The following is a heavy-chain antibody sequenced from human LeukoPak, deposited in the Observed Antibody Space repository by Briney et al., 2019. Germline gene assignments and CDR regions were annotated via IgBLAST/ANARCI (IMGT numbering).Heavy chain of an antibody. Sequence: SETLSLTCTVSGGSISSYYWSWIRQPAGKGLEWIGRIYTSGSTNYNPSLKSRVTMSVDTSKNQFSLKLSSVTAADTAVYYCARVYSIVGGSYAGAFDIWGQGTMVTVSS. J-gene: IGHJ3*02. V-gene: IGHV4-4*07. D-gene: IGHD1-26*01. CDR3: ARVYSIVGGSYAGAFDI. CDR1: GGSISSYY. CDR2: IYTSGST.